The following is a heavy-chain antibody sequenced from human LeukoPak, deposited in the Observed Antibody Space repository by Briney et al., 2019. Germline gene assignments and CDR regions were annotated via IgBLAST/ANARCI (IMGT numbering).Heavy chain of an antibody. CDR3: ARAGVVPAAPVAV. CDR2: IYYSGST. J-gene: IGHJ6*04. CDR1: GGSISSYY. D-gene: IGHD2-2*01. Sequence: PSETLSLTCTVSGGSISSYYWSWIRQPPGKGLEWIGYIYYSGSTNYNPSLKSRVTISVDTSKNQFSLKLSSVTAADTAVYYCARAGVVPAAPVAVWGKGTTVTVSS. V-gene: IGHV4-59*01.